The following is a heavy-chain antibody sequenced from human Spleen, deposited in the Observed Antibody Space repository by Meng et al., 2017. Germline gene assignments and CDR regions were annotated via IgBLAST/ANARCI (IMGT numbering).Heavy chain of an antibody. CDR2: ISSDSSYI. CDR1: GFTFSSYI. Sequence: GGSLRLSCAASGFTFSSYIMTWVRQAPGKGLEWVSSISSDSSYIYYADSVKGRFTISRDNAKNSLYLHMNTLRAEDTAIYYCARDDPDYGSGDDAYDVWGQGTMVTVSS. D-gene: IGHD3-10*01. CDR3: ARDDPDYGSGDDAYDV. J-gene: IGHJ3*01. V-gene: IGHV3-21*01.